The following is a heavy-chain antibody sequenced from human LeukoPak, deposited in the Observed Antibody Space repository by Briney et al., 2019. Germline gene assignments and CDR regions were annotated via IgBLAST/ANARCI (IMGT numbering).Heavy chain of an antibody. CDR3: ARDADGYDRSGYYPYYFDY. D-gene: IGHD3-22*01. CDR2: IRYDGSNK. V-gene: IGHV3-30*02. CDR1: GFTFSSYG. Sequence: PGGSLRLSCAASGFTFSSYGMHWVRQAPGKGLEWVAFIRYDGSNKYYADSVKGRFTISRDNSKNTLYLQMNSLRAEDTAVYYCARDADGYDRSGYYPYYFDYWGQGTLVTVSS. J-gene: IGHJ4*02.